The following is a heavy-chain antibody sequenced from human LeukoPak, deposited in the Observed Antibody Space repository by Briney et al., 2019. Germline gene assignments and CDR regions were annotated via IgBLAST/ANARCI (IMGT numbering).Heavy chain of an antibody. V-gene: IGHV3-7*04. D-gene: IGHD5-18*01. Sequence: GGSLRLSCIVSGFTFSNSWMNWVRQAPGEGLEWVANIKQDGFTRYYVDSVKGRITISRDNAENSLYLQMNSLRVEDTAVYFCARDVTATGALDIWGQGTLLTVSS. CDR1: GFTFSNSW. J-gene: IGHJ3*02. CDR2: IKQDGFTR. CDR3: ARDVTATGALDI.